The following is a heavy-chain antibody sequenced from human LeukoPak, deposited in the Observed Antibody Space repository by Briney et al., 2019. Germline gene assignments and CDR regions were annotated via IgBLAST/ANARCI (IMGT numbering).Heavy chain of an antibody. CDR3: ARDRDWAFDY. D-gene: IGHD3-9*01. J-gene: IGHJ4*02. CDR2: IRSTDGAI. CDR1: GFTFRLYS. V-gene: IGHV3-48*02. Sequence: PGGSLRLSCAASGFTFRLYSMNWVRQAPGKGLEWLSYIRSTDGAIAYADSVKGRFTISRDDAKHSLYLQMNSLRDEDTAVYYCARDRDWAFDYWGQGTLITVSS.